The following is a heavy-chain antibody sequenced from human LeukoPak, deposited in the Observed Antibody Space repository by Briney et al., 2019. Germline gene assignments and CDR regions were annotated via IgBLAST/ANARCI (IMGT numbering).Heavy chain of an antibody. D-gene: IGHD1-26*01. V-gene: IGHV3-48*01. CDR3: ANGIGLANDAFDI. J-gene: IGHJ3*02. Sequence: GGSLRLSCAASGFTFSSYSMNWVRQAPGKGLEWVSYISSSSSTIYYADSVKGRFTISRDNAKNSPYLQMISLRAEDTAVYYCANGIGLANDAFDIWGQGTMVTVSS. CDR2: ISSSSSTI. CDR1: GFTFSSYS.